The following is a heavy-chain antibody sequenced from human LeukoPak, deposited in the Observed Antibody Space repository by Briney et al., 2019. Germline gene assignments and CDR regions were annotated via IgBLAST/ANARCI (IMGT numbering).Heavy chain of an antibody. CDR1: GGSISDYY. J-gene: IGHJ4*02. CDR2: MYLSGET. CDR3: ASGIQWTGNNY. D-gene: IGHD3/OR15-3a*01. Sequence: PSETLSLTCTVSGGSISDYYWSWIRRPAGKGLEWIGRMYLSGETNYNPTLKSRVTMSLDTSKNHFSLKLTSATAADTAVYYCASGIQWTGNNYWGQGTLVTVSS. V-gene: IGHV4-4*07.